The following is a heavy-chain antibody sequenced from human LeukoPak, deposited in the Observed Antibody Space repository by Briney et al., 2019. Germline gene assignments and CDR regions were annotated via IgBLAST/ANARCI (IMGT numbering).Heavy chain of an antibody. D-gene: IGHD1-26*01. CDR3: ARGSLVGATPRFDY. Sequence: PGGPLRLSCAASGFTFSSYSMNWVRQAPGKGLEWVSSISSSSSYIYYADSVKGRFTISRDNVKNSLYLQMNSLRAEDTAVYYCARGSLVGATPRFDYWGQGTLVTVSS. V-gene: IGHV3-21*01. CDR2: ISSSSSYI. J-gene: IGHJ4*02. CDR1: GFTFSSYS.